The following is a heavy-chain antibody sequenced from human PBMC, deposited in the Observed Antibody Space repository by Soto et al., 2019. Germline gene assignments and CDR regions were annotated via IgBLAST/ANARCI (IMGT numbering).Heavy chain of an antibody. CDR1: GGSISSYY. Sequence: SETLSLTCTVSGGSISSYYWSWIRQPPGKGLEWIGYIYYSGSTNYNPSLKSRVTISVDTSKNQFSLKLSSVTAADTAVYYCARHPTKCRATTIDYRGQATLGTISS. CDR3: ARHPTKCRATTIDY. J-gene: IGHJ4*02. V-gene: IGHV4-59*08. D-gene: IGHD1-26*01. CDR2: IYYSGST.